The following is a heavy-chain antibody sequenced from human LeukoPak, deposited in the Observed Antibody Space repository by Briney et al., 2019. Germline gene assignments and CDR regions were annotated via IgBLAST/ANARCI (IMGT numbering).Heavy chain of an antibody. D-gene: IGHD2-2*02. CDR1: GFTFSTYS. CDR3: AGEVDCSSTSCYNEGWFDP. Sequence: GGSLRLXCAASGFTFSTYSMNWVRQAPGKGLEWVSSISSSGSYIYYADSEKGRFTISRDNAKNSLYLQMNSLRAEDTAVYYCAGEVDCSSTSCYNEGWFDPWGQGTLVTVSS. CDR2: ISSSGSYI. J-gene: IGHJ5*02. V-gene: IGHV3-21*01.